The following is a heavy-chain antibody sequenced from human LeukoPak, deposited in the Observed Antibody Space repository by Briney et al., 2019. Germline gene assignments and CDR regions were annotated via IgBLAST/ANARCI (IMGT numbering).Heavy chain of an antibody. V-gene: IGHV3-23*01. CDR3: SKVVVGAPLYYGMDV. CDR2: ISGSGGST. D-gene: IGHD1-26*01. CDR1: RFTFSSYA. Sequence: PGGSLRLSCAASRFTFSSYAMSWVRQAPGKGLEWVSAISGSGGSTYYADSVKGRFTISRDNSKNTLYLQMNSLRAEDTAVYYCSKVVVGAPLYYGMDVWGQGTTVTVSS. J-gene: IGHJ6*02.